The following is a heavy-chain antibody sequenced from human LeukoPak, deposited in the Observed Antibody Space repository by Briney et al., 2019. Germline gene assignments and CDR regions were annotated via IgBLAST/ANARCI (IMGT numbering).Heavy chain of an antibody. D-gene: IGHD2-15*01. J-gene: IGHJ4*02. CDR3: AKRGYCSGGSCYSFDY. Sequence: GGSLRLSCAASGFTFSNYGMHWVRQAPGKGLEWVAVISYDGSNYYYADSVKGRFTISRDNSENTLYLQMNSLRAEDTAVYYCAKRGYCSGGSCYSFDYWGQGTLVTVSS. CDR1: GFTFSNYG. CDR2: ISYDGSNY. V-gene: IGHV3-30*18.